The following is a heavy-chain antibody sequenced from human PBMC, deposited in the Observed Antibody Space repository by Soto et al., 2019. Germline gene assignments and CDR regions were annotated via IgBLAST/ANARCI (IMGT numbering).Heavy chain of an antibody. CDR3: ASFDGTLVRGGRSSPYEMDV. V-gene: IGHV1-69*01. J-gene: IGHJ6*02. CDR2: IILTFGTG. D-gene: IGHD3-10*01. Sequence: QVLLVQSGPEVKKPGSSVKVSCKPSGGTFNINPLNWVRQAPGKGLEGMGGIILTFGTGNHAQKFQGSVTITADESTTTAYMELNSLRSEDTAIYYCASFDGTLVRGGRSSPYEMDVWGQGTTVIVSS. CDR1: GGTFNINP.